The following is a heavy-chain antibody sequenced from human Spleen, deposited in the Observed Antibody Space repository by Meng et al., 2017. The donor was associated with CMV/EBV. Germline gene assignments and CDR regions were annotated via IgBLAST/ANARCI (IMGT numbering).Heavy chain of an antibody. J-gene: IGHJ5*02. CDR3: AREQRGGGWFDP. CDR2: IYYSGST. D-gene: IGHD4-23*01. CDR1: GPSVSPGRYY. Sequence: CSGPGPSVSPGRYYWSWIRPPPGKGLEWIGYIYYSGSTNYNPSLKTRVTMSLDTSKSQFSLKLSSVTAADTAFYYCAREQRGGGWFDPWGQGTLVTVSS. V-gene: IGHV4-61*01.